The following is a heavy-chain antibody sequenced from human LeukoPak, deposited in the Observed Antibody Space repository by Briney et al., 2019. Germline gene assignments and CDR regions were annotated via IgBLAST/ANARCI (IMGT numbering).Heavy chain of an antibody. D-gene: IGHD1-26*01. CDR1: GFPVSSNY. V-gene: IGHV3-66*01. CDR2: IYSGGST. J-gene: IGHJ4*02. Sequence: PGGSLRLSCAASGFPVSSNYMSWVRQAPGKGLEWVSVIYSGGSTYYADSVKGRFTISRDNSKNTLYLQMNSLRAEDTAVYYCARDRRKYSGSFQGVYFDYWGQGTLVTVSS. CDR3: ARDRRKYSGSFQGVYFDY.